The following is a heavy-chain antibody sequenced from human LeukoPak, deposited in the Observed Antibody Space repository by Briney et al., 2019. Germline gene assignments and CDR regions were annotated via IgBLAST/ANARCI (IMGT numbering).Heavy chain of an antibody. V-gene: IGHV3-23*01. CDR2: LSGSAGGT. D-gene: IGHD3-16*02. CDR3: AKRGVVVRVFLVGFHKEAYYFDS. CDR1: GITLSNYG. Sequence: GGSLRLSCVVSGITLSNYGMSWVRQAPGEGLEWVAGLSGSAGGTKYADSVKGRFTISRDNSKNTLFVQMDRLRAEDTAVYFCAKRGVVVRVFLVGFHKEAYYFDSWGQGAQVTVSS. J-gene: IGHJ4*02.